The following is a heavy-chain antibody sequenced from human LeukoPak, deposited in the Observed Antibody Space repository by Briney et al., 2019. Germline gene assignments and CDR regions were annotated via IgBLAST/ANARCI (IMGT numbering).Heavy chain of an antibody. CDR1: GFTFSDYY. CDR3: ARVTEDYYYYYYMDV. Sequence: GGSLRLSCAASGFTFSDYYMSWIRQAPGKGLEWVSYISSSGSTIYYADSVKGRFTISRDNAKNSLYLQMNSLRAEDTAVYYCARVTEDYYYYYYMDVWGKGTTVTVSS. CDR2: ISSSGSTI. V-gene: IGHV3-11*01. J-gene: IGHJ6*03.